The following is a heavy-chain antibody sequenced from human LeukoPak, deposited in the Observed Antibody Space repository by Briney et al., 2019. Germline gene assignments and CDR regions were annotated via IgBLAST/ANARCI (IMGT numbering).Heavy chain of an antibody. CDR1: GGSIRSDTSY. D-gene: IGHD5-18*01. CDR3: AGGKGYSYGRYYYGTDV. V-gene: IGHV4-39*07. Sequence: PSETLSLTCTVSGGSIRSDTSYWVWIRQPPGKGLEWIGEINHSGSTNYNPSLKSRVTISVDTSKNQFSLKLSSVTAADTAVYYCAGGKGYSYGRYYYGTDVWGQGTTVTASS. J-gene: IGHJ6*02. CDR2: INHSGST.